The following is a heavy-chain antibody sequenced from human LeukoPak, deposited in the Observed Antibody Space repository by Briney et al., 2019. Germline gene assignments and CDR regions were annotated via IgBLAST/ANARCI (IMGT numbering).Heavy chain of an antibody. V-gene: IGHV3-11*03. CDR3: ARLDSYAPVPGY. CDR2: ISSSSSYT. D-gene: IGHD5-18*01. J-gene: IGHJ4*02. CDR1: GFTFSDYY. Sequence: PGGSLRLSCAASGFTFSDYYMSWIRQAPGKGLEWVSYISSSSSYTNYADSVKGRFTISSDNAKNSLYLQMNSLRDEDTAVYYCARLDSYAPVPGYWGQGTLVTVSS.